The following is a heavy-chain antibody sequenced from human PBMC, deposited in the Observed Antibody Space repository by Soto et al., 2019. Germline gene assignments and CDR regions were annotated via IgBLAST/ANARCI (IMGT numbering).Heavy chain of an antibody. D-gene: IGHD2-8*02. J-gene: IGHJ6*01. V-gene: IGHV3-11*01. Sequence: GGSLILSCAASGFPFSDYYMSWIRQAPGKGLEWVSYISSSGSTIYSADSVKGRFTISRDNAKNSLYLQMNSLRAEDTAVYYCANGPLDGCYWWEGRGQATTVTV. CDR2: ISSSGSTI. CDR1: GFPFSDYY. CDR3: ANGPLDGCYWWEG.